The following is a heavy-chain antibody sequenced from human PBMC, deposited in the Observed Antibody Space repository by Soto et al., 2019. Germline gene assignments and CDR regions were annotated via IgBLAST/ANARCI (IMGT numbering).Heavy chain of an antibody. CDR1: GGSISSRNYY. D-gene: IGHD3-9*01. CDR3: ARHGVFRSFDWLPEDKFYYNGMDV. Sequence: SETLSLTCTVSGGSISSRNYYWGWIRQSPGKGLEWIGSMHYSGSTYYNPSLKSRVTIFVGTSKNQFSLKLTSATAADTAIYYCARHGVFRSFDWLPEDKFYYNGMDVWGQGTTVTVSS. V-gene: IGHV4-39*01. CDR2: MHYSGST. J-gene: IGHJ6*02.